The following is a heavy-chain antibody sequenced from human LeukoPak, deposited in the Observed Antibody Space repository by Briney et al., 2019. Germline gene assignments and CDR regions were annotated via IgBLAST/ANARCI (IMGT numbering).Heavy chain of an antibody. V-gene: IGHV4-61*01. D-gene: IGHD6-13*01. CDR1: GGPVSSGSYF. J-gene: IGHJ4*02. Sequence: SEALSLTCSVPGGPVSSGSYFWSWIRQPPGKGLEWIGLIYYNVNTDSSPSLKSRVTISVDTSKSQFSLKLTSVTAADTAVYCCARGYRSSWYQIDCWGQGTLVTVSS. CDR3: ARGYRSSWYQIDC. CDR2: IYYNVNT.